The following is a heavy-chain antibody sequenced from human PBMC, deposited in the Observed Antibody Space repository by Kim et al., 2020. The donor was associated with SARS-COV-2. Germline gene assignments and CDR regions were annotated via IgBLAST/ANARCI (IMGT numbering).Heavy chain of an antibody. CDR1: GFTFSSYW. V-gene: IGHV3-74*01. CDR2: INSDGSST. D-gene: IGHD2-2*01. CDR3: ARGEDLGYCSSTSCLTTYYYYYGMDV. Sequence: GGSLRLSCAASGFTFSSYWMHWVRQAPGKGLVWVSRINSDGSSTSYADSVKGRFTISRDNAKNTLYLQMNSLRAEDTAVYYCARGEDLGYCSSTSCLTTYYYYYGMDVWGQGTTVTVSS. J-gene: IGHJ6*02.